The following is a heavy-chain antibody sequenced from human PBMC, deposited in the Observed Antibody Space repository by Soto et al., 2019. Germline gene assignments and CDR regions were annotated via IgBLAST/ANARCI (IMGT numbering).Heavy chain of an antibody. CDR2: ISGSGAST. V-gene: IGHV3-23*01. CDR3: AKYLHYSSSNFDY. J-gene: IGHJ4*02. Sequence: GGSLRLSCAASGFTFSSYAMSWVRQAPGKGPEWVSAISGSGASTYYADSVKGRFTISRDNSRSTLYLQMNSLRVEDTAVYYCAKYLHYSSSNFDYWGQGTLVTVSS. D-gene: IGHD6-6*01. CDR1: GFTFSSYA.